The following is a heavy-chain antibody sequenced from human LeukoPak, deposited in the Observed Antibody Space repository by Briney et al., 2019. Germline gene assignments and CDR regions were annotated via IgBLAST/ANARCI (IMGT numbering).Heavy chain of an antibody. V-gene: IGHV4-59*01. Sequence: SETLCLTCTVSGGSISTYLWNRIRQPPGKGLEWIVYTHYGGSTNYNPSLKSRVTMSLDTSKNQFSLKLSSVTAADTAVYYCARGFRGYSGYDWYFDYWGQGILVTVSS. CDR1: GGSISTYL. CDR2: THYGGST. J-gene: IGHJ4*02. CDR3: ARGFRGYSGYDWYFDY. D-gene: IGHD5-12*01.